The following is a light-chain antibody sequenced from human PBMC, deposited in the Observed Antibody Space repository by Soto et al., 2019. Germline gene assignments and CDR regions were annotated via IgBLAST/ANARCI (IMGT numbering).Light chain of an antibody. V-gene: IGKV3-20*01. CDR1: QSVSSSY. CDR2: GAS. Sequence: EIVLTQSPGTLSLSPGERATLSCRASQSVSSSYLAWYQRRPGQAPRLLIYGASSRATGIPHRFSGSGSGTDCTLTISRLEPEDFAVYYCQQYGSSPPWTFGQGTKVEIK. J-gene: IGKJ1*01. CDR3: QQYGSSPPWT.